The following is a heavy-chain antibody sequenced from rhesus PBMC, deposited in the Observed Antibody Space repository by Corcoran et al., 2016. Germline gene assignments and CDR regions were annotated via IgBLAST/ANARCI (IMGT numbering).Heavy chain of an antibody. Sequence: EVQLVESGGGLVQPGGSLRLSCAASGFTFSDYYMSWVRQAPGKGPEWVGFFRDKANGGTEEYAASVKGRFTISRDDSKSIARLQMNSLKTEDTAVYYCARKLRGYAFDFWGQGLRVTVSS. D-gene: IGHD1-1*01. V-gene: IGHV3S22*01. J-gene: IGHJ3*01. CDR1: GFTFSDYY. CDR3: ARKLRGYAFDF. CDR2: FRDKANGGTE.